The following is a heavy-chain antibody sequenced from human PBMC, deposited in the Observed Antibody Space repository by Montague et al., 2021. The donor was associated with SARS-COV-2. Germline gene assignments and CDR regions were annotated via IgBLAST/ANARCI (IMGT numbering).Heavy chain of an antibody. CDR1: GYSFTTYW. V-gene: IGHV5-10-1*01. CDR2: IDPSDSNT. CDR3: ATPDY. Sequence: QSGAEVKKPGESLRISCKGSGYSFTTYWINWVRQMPGKGLEWMGKIDPSDSNTNYSPSFQGHVTISVDRSISTAYLQWRSLKASDTAMYYCATPDYWSQGTLVTVSS. J-gene: IGHJ4*02.